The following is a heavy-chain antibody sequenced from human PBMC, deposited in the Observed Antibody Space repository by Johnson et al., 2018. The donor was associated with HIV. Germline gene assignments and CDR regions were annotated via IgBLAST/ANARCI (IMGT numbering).Heavy chain of an antibody. CDR2: IRYDGRNN. CDR1: GFTFSSYG. J-gene: IGHJ3*02. CDR3: ARDLHSSGWSQYAFDI. D-gene: IGHD6-19*01. Sequence: QVQLVESGGGLVQPGGSLRLSCAASGFTFSSYGMHWVRQAPGKGLEWVAFIRYDGRNNYYADSVKGRCTISRDNSKNMLYLQMNSLRAEDTAVYYCARDLHSSGWSQYAFDIWGQGTMVTVSS. V-gene: IGHV3-30*02.